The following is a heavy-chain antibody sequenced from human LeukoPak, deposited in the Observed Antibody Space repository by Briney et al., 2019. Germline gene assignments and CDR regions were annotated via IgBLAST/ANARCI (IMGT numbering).Heavy chain of an antibody. CDR2: IYYSGST. V-gene: IGHV4-59*01. CDR3: ARGNSYGYAEFDY. Sequence: SETLSLTCTVSGGSISSYYWSWIRQPPGKGLEWIGYIYYSGSTNYNPSLKSRVTISVDTSKNQFSLKLSSVTAADTAVYYCARGNSYGYAEFDYWGQGTLVTVSS. J-gene: IGHJ4*02. D-gene: IGHD5-18*01. CDR1: GGSISSYY.